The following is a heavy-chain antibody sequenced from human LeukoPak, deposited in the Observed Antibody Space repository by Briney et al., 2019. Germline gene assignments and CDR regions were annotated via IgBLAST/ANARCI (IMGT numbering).Heavy chain of an antibody. CDR1: EDPYATFA. D-gene: IGHD3-22*01. Sequence: APGKASCKGPEDPYATFAISWVQKALGQDLNWMGRIIPFLGRPDYAQRFQGRVTITADKSTSTVYMELNSLRSEDTGVYYCARVDHQTRDSSPHWGQGTLVTVSS. V-gene: IGHV1-69*04. CDR3: ARVDHQTRDSSPH. J-gene: IGHJ4*02. CDR2: IIPFLGRP.